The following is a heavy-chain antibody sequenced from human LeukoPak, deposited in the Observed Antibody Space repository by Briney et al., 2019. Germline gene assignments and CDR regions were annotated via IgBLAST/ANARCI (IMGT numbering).Heavy chain of an antibody. CDR3: ARGRLGGSGSYYIGLDY. D-gene: IGHD3-10*01. J-gene: IGHJ4*02. CDR2: ISYRGST. V-gene: IGHV4-59*01. CDR1: GGSISRYY. Sequence: PSETLSLTCTVSGGSISRYYWSWIRPPPGKGLEWIGYISYRGSTNYNPSLQSRATISVDTSRHQSSLTLTAVPDAHRAVYYCARGRLGGSGSYYIGLDYWGQGTLVSVSS.